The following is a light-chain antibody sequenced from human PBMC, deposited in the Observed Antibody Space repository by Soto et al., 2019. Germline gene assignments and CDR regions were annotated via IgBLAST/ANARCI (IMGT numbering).Light chain of an antibody. CDR3: SSYAGSNSPVV. Sequence: QSALTQPPSASGSPGQSVTISCTGTSSDVGGYNCVSWYHQHPGKAPKLMIYEVSKRPSGVPDRFSGSKSGNTASLTVSGLQAEDEADYYCSSYAGSNSPVVFGGGTQVTVL. CDR2: EVS. V-gene: IGLV2-8*01. CDR1: SSDVGGYNC. J-gene: IGLJ2*01.